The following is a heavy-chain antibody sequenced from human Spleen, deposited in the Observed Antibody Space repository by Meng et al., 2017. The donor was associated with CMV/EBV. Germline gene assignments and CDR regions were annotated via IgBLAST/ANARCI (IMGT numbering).Heavy chain of an antibody. J-gene: IGHJ6*02. CDR1: GFTFSSYA. V-gene: IGHV3-23*01. Sequence: GESLKISCAASGFTFSSYAMSWVRQAPGKGLEWVSAISGSGGSTYYADSVKGRFTISRDNSKNTLYLQMNSLRAEDTAVYYCAKVGSMAIVVVPAAIVYGMDVWGQGTTVTVSS. CDR3: AKVGSMAIVVVPAAIVYGMDV. D-gene: IGHD2-2*03. CDR2: ISGSGGST.